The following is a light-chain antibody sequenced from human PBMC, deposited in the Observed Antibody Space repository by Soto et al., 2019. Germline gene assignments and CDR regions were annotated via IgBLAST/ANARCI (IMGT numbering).Light chain of an antibody. CDR3: QQYNSYPLT. CDR2: KAS. CDR1: QSISSW. V-gene: IGKV1-5*03. Sequence: DIQMTQSPSPLSASVGDRVTITCRASQSISSWLAWYQQKPGKAPKLLIYKASSLESGVPSTFSGSGSGTEFTLTISSLQPDDAATYYCQQYNSYPLTLGQGTKVDIK. J-gene: IGKJ1*01.